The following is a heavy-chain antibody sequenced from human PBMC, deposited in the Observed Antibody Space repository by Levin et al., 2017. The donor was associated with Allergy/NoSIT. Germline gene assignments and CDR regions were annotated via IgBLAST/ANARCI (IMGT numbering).Heavy chain of an antibody. CDR3: ARVAAAGTIVGALGY. Sequence: GGSLRLSCKGSGYSFTSYWIGWVRQMPGKGLEWMGIIYPGDSDTRYSPSFQGQVTISADKSISTAYLQWSSLKASDTAMYYCARVAAAGTIVGALGYWGQGTLVTVSS. V-gene: IGHV5-51*01. J-gene: IGHJ4*02. D-gene: IGHD6-13*01. CDR1: GYSFTSYW. CDR2: IYPGDSDT.